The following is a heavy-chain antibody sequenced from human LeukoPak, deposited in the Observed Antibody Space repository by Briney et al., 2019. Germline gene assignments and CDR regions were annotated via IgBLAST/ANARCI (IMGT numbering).Heavy chain of an antibody. V-gene: IGHV1-2*02. CDR2: INPNSGGT. Sequence: GASVKVSCKASGYTFTGYHMHWVRQAPGQGLEWMGGINPNSGGTNNAQKFQGRATMTRDTSISTASMELSRLRSDERPVYYCARVRPQRGLQFTYYYYYMDVWGKGTTVTVSS. J-gene: IGHJ6*03. D-gene: IGHD5-24*01. CDR3: ARVRPQRGLQFTYYYYYMDV. CDR1: GYTFTGYH.